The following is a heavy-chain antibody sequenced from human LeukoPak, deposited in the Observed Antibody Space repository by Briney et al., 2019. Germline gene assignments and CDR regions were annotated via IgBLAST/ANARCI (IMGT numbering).Heavy chain of an antibody. CDR1: GFTLISYA. CDR3: APDYYYDSSGYQSY. J-gene: IGHJ4*02. V-gene: IGHV3-23*01. Sequence: GGSLRLSCAASGFTLISYAMSWVRPAPGKGLGWVSAISGSGGSTYYADSVKGRFTISRDNSKNTLYLQMNSLRAEDTAVYYCAPDYYYDSSGYQSYWGQGTLVTVSS. D-gene: IGHD3-22*01. CDR2: ISGSGGST.